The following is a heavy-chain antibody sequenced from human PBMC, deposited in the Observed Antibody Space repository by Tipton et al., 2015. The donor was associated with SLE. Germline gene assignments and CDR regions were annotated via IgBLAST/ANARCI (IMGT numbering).Heavy chain of an antibody. CDR1: GGSISSGSYY. Sequence: TLSLTCTVSGGSISSGSYYWGWIRQPPGKGLEWVGTVYYTGNTFYNPSLESRVTMSVDTSKNQFSLRLSSVTAADTAVYYCARLDVVVVPSWTFDPWGQGTLVTVSS. CDR2: VYYTGNT. J-gene: IGHJ5*02. CDR3: ARLDVVVVPSWTFDP. V-gene: IGHV4-39*07. D-gene: IGHD2-2*01.